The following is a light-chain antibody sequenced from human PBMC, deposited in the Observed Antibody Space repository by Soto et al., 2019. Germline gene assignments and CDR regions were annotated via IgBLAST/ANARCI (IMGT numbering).Light chain of an antibody. CDR3: QQYSTYST. CDR1: QSISSS. Sequence: DIQMTQSPSTPSASVGDRVTITCRASQSISSSLAWYQQKPGKAPKLLIYDASNLESGVPSIFSGSGSGTEFTLTISSLPPDDFATYYCQQYSTYSTFGQGTRVEIK. J-gene: IGKJ1*01. V-gene: IGKV1-5*01. CDR2: DAS.